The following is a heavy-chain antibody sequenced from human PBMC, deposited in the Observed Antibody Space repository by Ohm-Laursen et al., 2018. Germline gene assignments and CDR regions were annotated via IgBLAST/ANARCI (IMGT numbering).Heavy chain of an antibody. CDR1: GFTLNSPW. J-gene: IGHJ4*02. CDR2: ITSDGTST. Sequence: LRLSCAASGFTLNSPWMHWVRQGPGEGLVWVSRITSDGTSTAYADSVRGRFTISRDTAKNTLYLQMNSLRVEDTAVYYCARNPYDYWGQGTLVTVSS. D-gene: IGHD1-14*01. CDR3: ARNPYDY. V-gene: IGHV3-74*01.